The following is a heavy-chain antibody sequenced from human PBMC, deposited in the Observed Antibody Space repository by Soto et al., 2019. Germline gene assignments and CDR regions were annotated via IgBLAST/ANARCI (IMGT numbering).Heavy chain of an antibody. CDR2: ISAYNGNT. Sequence: QVQLVQSGAGVKKPGASVKVSCKASGYTFTNFGISWVRQAPGQGLEWMGWISAYNGNTNYAQNFQGRVTMTTDTSTRTAYMELRRLRSADTAVYYCARGVTPIDYWGQGTLVTVSS. D-gene: IGHD2-21*02. CDR1: GYTFTNFG. V-gene: IGHV1-18*01. J-gene: IGHJ4*02. CDR3: ARGVTPIDY.